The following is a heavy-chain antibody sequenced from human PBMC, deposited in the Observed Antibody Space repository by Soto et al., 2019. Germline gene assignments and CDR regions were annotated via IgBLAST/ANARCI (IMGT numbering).Heavy chain of an antibody. D-gene: IGHD1-1*01. CDR3: ARDSGRGYGMDV. V-gene: IGHV3-48*02. CDR1: GFTFSSHS. Sequence: GGSLRLSCAASGFTFSSHSMNWVRQAPGKGLERVSYISRGSSAKYYADSVKGRFTISRDNAKNSLYVQMNSLRDEDTAVYYCARDSGRGYGMDVWGQGTTVTVSS. CDR2: ISRGSSAK. J-gene: IGHJ6*02.